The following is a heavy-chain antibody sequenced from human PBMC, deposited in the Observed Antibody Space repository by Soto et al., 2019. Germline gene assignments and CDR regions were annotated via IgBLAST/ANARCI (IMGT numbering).Heavy chain of an antibody. J-gene: IGHJ6*03. CDR3: ARHTGAGRYYYYYYMDV. D-gene: IGHD1-26*01. V-gene: IGHV4-39*01. CDR2: IFYSGST. Sequence: SETLSLTCTVSGGSISSSSDSWGWIRQSPGKGLEWIGSIFYSGSTYYNPSLKSRVTISVDTSKNQFSLKLSSVTAADTAVYYCARHTGAGRYYYYYYMDVWGKGTTVTVSS. CDR1: GGSISSSSDS.